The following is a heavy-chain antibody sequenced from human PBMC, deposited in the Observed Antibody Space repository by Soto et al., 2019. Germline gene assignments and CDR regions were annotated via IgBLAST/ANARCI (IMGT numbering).Heavy chain of an antibody. Sequence: PGGSLRLSCAASGFSFSSYAMSWVRQAPGKGLEWVSVISGSGSSTYYADSVKGRFTMSRDNYKKTLYVQMNSLRAEDTAVYYCAKMSDFWSGSPTYHFDYWGQGTQVTVSS. CDR3: AKMSDFWSGSPTYHFDY. V-gene: IGHV3-23*01. CDR1: GFSFSSYA. D-gene: IGHD3-3*01. J-gene: IGHJ4*02. CDR2: ISGSGSST.